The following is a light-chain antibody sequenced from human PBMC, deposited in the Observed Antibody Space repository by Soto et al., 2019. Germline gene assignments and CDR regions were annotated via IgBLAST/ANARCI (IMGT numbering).Light chain of an antibody. Sequence: EIVMTQSPATLSVSPGERATLSCRASQSVNSNLAWYQQKPGQAPRLLIYGASTRATSIPARFSGSGSGTEFTLTISSLQSEDFAVYYCQQYNNWPLPWTFGQGTNVKIK. CDR3: QQYNNWPLPWT. CDR1: QSVNSN. V-gene: IGKV3-15*01. J-gene: IGKJ1*01. CDR2: GAS.